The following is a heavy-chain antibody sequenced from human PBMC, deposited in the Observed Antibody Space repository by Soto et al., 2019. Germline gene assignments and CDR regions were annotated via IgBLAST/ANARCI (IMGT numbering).Heavy chain of an antibody. CDR3: AKSITFGGVIARYYFDY. D-gene: IGHD3-16*02. Sequence: GGSLRLSCAASGFTFSSYAMSWVRQAPGKGLEWVSAISGSGGSTYYADSVKGRFTISRDNSKNTLYLQMNSLRAEDTAVYYCAKSITFGGVIARYYFDYWGQGTLVTVSS. V-gene: IGHV3-23*01. CDR2: ISGSGGST. CDR1: GFTFSSYA. J-gene: IGHJ4*02.